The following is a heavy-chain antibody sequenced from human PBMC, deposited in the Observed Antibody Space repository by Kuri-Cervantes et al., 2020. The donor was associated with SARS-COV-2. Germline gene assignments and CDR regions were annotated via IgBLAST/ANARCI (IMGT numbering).Heavy chain of an antibody. CDR2: IYHSGST. V-gene: IGHV4-38-2*02. CDR1: GYSISSGYY. CDR3: ARDGTFGGVIAHY. D-gene: IGHD3-16*02. Sequence: SETLSLTCTVSGYSISSGYYWGWIRQPPGKGLEWIGSIYHSGSTYYNPSLKSRVTISVDTSKNQFSLKLSSVTAADTAVYYCARDGTFGGVIAHYWGQGTLVTVSS. J-gene: IGHJ4*02.